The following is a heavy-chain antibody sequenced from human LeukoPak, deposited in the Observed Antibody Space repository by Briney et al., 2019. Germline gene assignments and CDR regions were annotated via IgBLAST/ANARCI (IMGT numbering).Heavy chain of an antibody. CDR2: INPNSGDT. J-gene: IGHJ4*02. CDR1: GYTLTRYY. V-gene: IGHV1-2*02. Sequence: APVKGSCQASGYTLTRYYMDRVRKAPGAGVEWMGWINPNSGDTNYAQKFQGRVTMTRDTSISTAHMELSRLRSDDTAVYYCARANPLYCSSTTCLLDYWGQGTLVTVSS. CDR3: ARANPLYCSSTTCLLDY. D-gene: IGHD2-2*01.